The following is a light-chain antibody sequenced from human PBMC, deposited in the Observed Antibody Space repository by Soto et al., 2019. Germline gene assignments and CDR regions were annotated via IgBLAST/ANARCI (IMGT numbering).Light chain of an antibody. CDR2: GTS. Sequence: EIVMTQSPDTLSVSPGERATLSCRASQTVGRNVAWYQQRPGQAPRLLIHGTSTRAADIPARFSGSVSGTEFTLTINSLQPEDFVIYYCQQHNNWPPMSTFGQGTKLEMK. V-gene: IGKV3-15*01. CDR3: QQHNNWPPMST. CDR1: QTVGRN. J-gene: IGKJ2*01.